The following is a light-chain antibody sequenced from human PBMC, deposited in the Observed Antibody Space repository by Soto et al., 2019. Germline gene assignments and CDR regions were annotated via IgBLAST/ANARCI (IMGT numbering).Light chain of an antibody. Sequence: DIQMTQSPSTLFASVGDRVTITCRASQSISSWLAWYQQKPGKAPKLLIYDASSLESGVPSRFSGSGSGTEFTLTISSLQPDDFATYYGQQYNSYSRTFGQGTKVEIK. J-gene: IGKJ1*01. V-gene: IGKV1-5*01. CDR2: DAS. CDR3: QQYNSYSRT. CDR1: QSISSW.